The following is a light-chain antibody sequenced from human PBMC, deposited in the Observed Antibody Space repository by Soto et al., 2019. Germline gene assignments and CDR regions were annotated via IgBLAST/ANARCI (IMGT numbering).Light chain of an antibody. CDR3: SSYSGTNYHYV. Sequence: QSALTQPPSASGSFGQSVTISCTGTSSDVGGYNYVSWYQQHPGKAPKLMIYEVSEWPSGVPDRFSGSKSGNTASLTVSGLQADDEADYYCSSYSGTNYHYVFGTGTQLTVL. CDR1: SSDVGGYNY. J-gene: IGLJ1*01. V-gene: IGLV2-8*01. CDR2: EVS.